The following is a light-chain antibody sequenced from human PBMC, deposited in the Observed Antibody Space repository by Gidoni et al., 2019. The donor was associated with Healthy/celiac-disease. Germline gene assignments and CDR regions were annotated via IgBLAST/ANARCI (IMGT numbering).Light chain of an antibody. Sequence: EIVLTQSPGTLSLSPGEQATLSCRGSPRVSSSYLHWYQQKPGQAPRLLIYGASSRATGIPDRFSGSGSGTDFTLTISRLEPEDFAVYYCQQYGSSPPTFGQGTKVEIK. CDR1: PRVSSSY. J-gene: IGKJ1*01. CDR3: QQYGSSPPT. V-gene: IGKV3-20*01. CDR2: GAS.